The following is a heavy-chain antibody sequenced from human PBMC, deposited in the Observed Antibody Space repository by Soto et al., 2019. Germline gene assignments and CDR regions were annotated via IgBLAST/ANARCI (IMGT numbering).Heavy chain of an antibody. J-gene: IGHJ4*02. Sequence: KTSETLSLTCTVSGGSVSRDSNFWSWIRQPPGKGLEWIGYIYYSGPTRYNPSLESRVTISIDSSKNQVPLNLTSVTAADTAVYYCARGYSHYAHWGRGTLVTVSS. V-gene: IGHV4-61*01. CDR1: GGSVSRDSNF. CDR2: IYYSGPT. D-gene: IGHD4-4*01. CDR3: ARGYSHYAH.